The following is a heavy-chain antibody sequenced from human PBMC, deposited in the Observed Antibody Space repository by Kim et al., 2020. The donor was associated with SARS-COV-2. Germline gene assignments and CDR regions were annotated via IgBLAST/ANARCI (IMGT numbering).Heavy chain of an antibody. D-gene: IGHD6-13*01. CDR3: ARDVDTRGSSSWRTRFDP. J-gene: IGHJ5*02. V-gene: IGHV1-69*01. Sequence: QGRVTITADESTSTAYMELSSLRSEDTAVYYCARDVDTRGSSSWRTRFDPWGQGTLVTVSS.